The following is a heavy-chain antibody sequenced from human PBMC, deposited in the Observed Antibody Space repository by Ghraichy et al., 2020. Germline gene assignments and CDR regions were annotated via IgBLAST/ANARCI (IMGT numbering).Heavy chain of an antibody. Sequence: SETLSLTCTVSGGSISSSSYYWGWIRQPPGKGLEWIGSIYYSGSTYYNPSLKSRVTISVDTSKNQFSLKLSSVTAADTAVYYCARREGYSYGCAWDYWGQGTLVTVSS. CDR1: GGSISSSSYY. CDR2: IYYSGST. D-gene: IGHD5-18*01. V-gene: IGHV4-39*01. J-gene: IGHJ4*02. CDR3: ARREGYSYGCAWDY.